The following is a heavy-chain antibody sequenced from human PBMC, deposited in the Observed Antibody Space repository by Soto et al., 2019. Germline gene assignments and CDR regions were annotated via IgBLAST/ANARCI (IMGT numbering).Heavy chain of an antibody. D-gene: IGHD5-12*01. CDR3: AKDNGRGCAWLRVGAASDI. V-gene: IGHV3-30*18. CDR1: GFTFSSYG. J-gene: IGHJ3*02. CDR2: ISYDGSNK. Sequence: QVQLVESGGGVVQPGRSLRLSCAASGFTFSSYGMHWVRQAPGKGLEWVAVISYDGSNKYYADSVKGRLTISRDNSKNXLXXQMNSLRGDDTAVYYCAKDNGRGCAWLRVGAASDIWGQGTMVTVSS.